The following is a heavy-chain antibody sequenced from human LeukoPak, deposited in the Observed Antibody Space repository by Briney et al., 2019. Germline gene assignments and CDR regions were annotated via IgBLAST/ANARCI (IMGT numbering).Heavy chain of an antibody. CDR3: ASSGYGDYSSPFNY. D-gene: IGHD4-17*01. J-gene: IGHJ4*02. Sequence: GGSLRLSCAASGFTFSSYAMHWVRQAPGKGLEYVSAISSNGGSTYYANSVKGRFTISRDNSKNTLYLQMGSLRAEDMAVYYCASSGYGDYSSPFNYWGQGTLVTVS. CDR2: ISSNGGST. CDR1: GFTFSSYA. V-gene: IGHV3-64*01.